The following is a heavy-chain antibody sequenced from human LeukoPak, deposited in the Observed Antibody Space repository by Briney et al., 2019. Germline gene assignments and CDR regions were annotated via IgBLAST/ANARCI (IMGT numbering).Heavy chain of an antibody. V-gene: IGHV1-69*13. CDR2: IIPIFGTA. Sequence: SVKVSCKASGGTFSSYAISWVRQAPGQGLEWMGGIIPIFGTANYAQKFQGRVTITADESTSTAYMELSSLTSEDTAVYYCAREDCSGGSCLYDYWGQGTLVTVSS. CDR3: AREDCSGGSCLYDY. D-gene: IGHD2-15*01. J-gene: IGHJ4*02. CDR1: GGTFSSYA.